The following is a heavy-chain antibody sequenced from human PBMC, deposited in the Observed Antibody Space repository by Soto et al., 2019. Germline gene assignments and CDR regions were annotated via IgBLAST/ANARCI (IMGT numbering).Heavy chain of an antibody. Sequence: GGSLRLSCAASGFTFSSYWMSWVRQAPGKGLEWVANIKQDGSEKYYVDSVKGRFTISRDNAKNSLYLQMNSLRAEDTAVYYCVREICGGRRGCTGLFHADVWGKGTTVTVSS. D-gene: IGHD2-21*01. J-gene: IGHJ6*03. CDR3: VREICGGRRGCTGLFHADV. V-gene: IGHV3-7*03. CDR1: GFTFSSYW. CDR2: IKQDGSEK.